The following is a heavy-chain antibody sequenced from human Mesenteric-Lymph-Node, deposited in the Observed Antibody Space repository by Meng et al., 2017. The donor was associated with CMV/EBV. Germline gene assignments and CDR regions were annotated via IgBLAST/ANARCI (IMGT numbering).Heavy chain of an antibody. CDR1: GGSFSGYY. Sequence: SETLSLTCAVYGGSFSGYYWSWIRQPPGKGLEWIGEINHSGSTNYNPSLKSRVTISIDTTNNHFSLKLSSVTAADAAVYYCARAWGYCTSSSCQDTDYYYYGMDVWGQGTTVTVSS. V-gene: IGHV4-34*01. CDR2: INHSGST. CDR3: ARAWGYCTSSSCQDTDYYYYGMDV. D-gene: IGHD2-2*01. J-gene: IGHJ6*02.